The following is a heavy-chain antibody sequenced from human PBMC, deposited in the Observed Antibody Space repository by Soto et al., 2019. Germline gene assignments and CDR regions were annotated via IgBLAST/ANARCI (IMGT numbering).Heavy chain of an antibody. CDR2: IYYSGST. J-gene: IGHJ4*02. V-gene: IGHV4-59*01. CDR3: ARGLYGSGSLDFDY. Sequence: PSETRSLTCTVSGGSISSYYWSWIRQPPGKGLEWIGYIYYSGSTNYSPSLKRRVTMSVDASKNQFSLKLRSVPAPATAVYYCARGLYGSGSLDFDYWGQGTLVTVCS. CDR1: GGSISSYY. D-gene: IGHD3-10*01.